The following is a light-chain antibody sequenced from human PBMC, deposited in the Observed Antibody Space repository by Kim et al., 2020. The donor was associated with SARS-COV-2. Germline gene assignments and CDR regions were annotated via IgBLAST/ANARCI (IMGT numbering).Light chain of an antibody. CDR3: SSFTTTSTWV. CDR1: SIDVGNYNY. V-gene: IGLV2-14*03. Sequence: CTTISCTGTSIDVGNYNYVSWYQQHPGKAPKLIIYDVSKRPSGVSNRFSGSKSRNTASLAISGLQTEDEADYYCSSFTTTSTWVFGGGTKLTVL. J-gene: IGLJ3*02. CDR2: DVS.